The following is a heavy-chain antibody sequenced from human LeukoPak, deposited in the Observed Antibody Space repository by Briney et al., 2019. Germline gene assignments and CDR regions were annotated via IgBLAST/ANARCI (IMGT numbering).Heavy chain of an antibody. CDR1: GFTLTTNY. CDR2: IYISGNT. CDR3: ARDHMRGYIFMDV. Sequence: GGSLRLSCAASGFTLTTNYMTWVRQAPGKGLEWVSVIYISGNTYYTDSVKGRFTISRDNSKNTLYLQMNSLRPEEPAVYYCARDHMRGYIFMDVWGKGTTVTVSS. V-gene: IGHV3-66*03. D-gene: IGHD3-3*01. J-gene: IGHJ6*03.